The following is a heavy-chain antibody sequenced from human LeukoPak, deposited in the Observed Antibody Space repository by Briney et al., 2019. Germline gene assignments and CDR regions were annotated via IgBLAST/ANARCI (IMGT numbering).Heavy chain of an antibody. CDR1: GYTFTGYY. V-gene: IGHV1-2*02. CDR2: INPNSGGT. D-gene: IGHD2-15*01. Sequence: ASVKVSCKASGYTFTGYYMHWVRQAPGQGLEWMGWINPNSGGTNYAQKIQGRVTMTRDTSISTAYMELSRLRSDDTAVYYCARVGVGYCSGGSCYRFDPWGQGTLVTVSS. CDR3: ARVGVGYCSGGSCYRFDP. J-gene: IGHJ5*02.